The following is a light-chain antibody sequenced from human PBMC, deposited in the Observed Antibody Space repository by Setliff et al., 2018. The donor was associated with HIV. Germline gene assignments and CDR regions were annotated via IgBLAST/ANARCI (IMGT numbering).Light chain of an antibody. J-gene: IGLJ1*01. V-gene: IGLV2-14*01. Sequence: QSALTPPASVSGSPGQSITISCTGTSSDIGGYNFVSWYQHHPGKAPKLMIYEVTNRPSGVSNRFSGSKSGNTASLTISGLQADDEADYYCSSYTSSSPYVFGTGTKDTVL. CDR1: SSDIGGYNF. CDR3: SSYTSSSPYV. CDR2: EVT.